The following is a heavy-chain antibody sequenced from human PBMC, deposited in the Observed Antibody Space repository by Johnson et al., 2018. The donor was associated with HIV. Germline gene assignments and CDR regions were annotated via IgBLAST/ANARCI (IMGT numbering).Heavy chain of an antibody. CDR2: ISSDGSTI. CDR3: ARGVTYDYGSGTFDAFDI. J-gene: IGHJ3*02. CDR1: GFTFSDYY. Sequence: QVQLVESGGGFVKPGGSLRLSCAASGFTFSDYYMSWIRQAPGKGLEWVSYISSDGSTIYYADSMKGRFTISRDNAKNSLYLQMNSLRAEDTAVYYCARGVTYDYGSGTFDAFDIWGQGTMVTVSS. D-gene: IGHD3-10*01. V-gene: IGHV3-11*04.